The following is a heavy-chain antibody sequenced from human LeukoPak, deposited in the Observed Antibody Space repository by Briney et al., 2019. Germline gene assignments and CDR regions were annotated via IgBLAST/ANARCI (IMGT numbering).Heavy chain of an antibody. CDR2: IHSNSGVT. CDR1: GYTFTDYY. J-gene: IGHJ4*02. CDR3: TREDY. Sequence: ASVKVSCKASGYTFTDYYIHWVRQAPGQGLEWLGWIHSNSGVTVYSQKFQGRVTMTRDTSITTAYMELSRLTSDDTAMYYCTREDYWGQGTLVTVSS. V-gene: IGHV1-2*02.